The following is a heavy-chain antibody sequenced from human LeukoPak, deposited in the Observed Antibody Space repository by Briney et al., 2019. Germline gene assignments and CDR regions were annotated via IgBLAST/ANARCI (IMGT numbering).Heavy chain of an antibody. Sequence: SETLSLTCTVSGGSISSYYWSWIRQPPGKGLEWIGYIYYSGSTNYNPSLKSRVTILVDTSKNQFSLKLSSVTAADTAVYYCATYYYDSSALNWFDPWGQGTLVTVSS. J-gene: IGHJ5*02. V-gene: IGHV4-59*01. CDR1: GGSISSYY. CDR3: ATYYYDSSALNWFDP. D-gene: IGHD3-22*01. CDR2: IYYSGST.